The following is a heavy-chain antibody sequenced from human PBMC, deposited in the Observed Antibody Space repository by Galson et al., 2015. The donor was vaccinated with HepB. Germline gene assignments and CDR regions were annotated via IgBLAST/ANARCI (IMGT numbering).Heavy chain of an antibody. CDR1: GLTFSSYA. J-gene: IGHJ6*02. CDR2: ISYDGSNK. V-gene: IGHV3-30*04. Sequence: SLRLSCAASGLTFSSYAMHWVRQAPGKGLEWVAAISYDGSNKYYADSVKGRFTISRDNSKNTLYLQMNSLRAEDTAVYYCARDQVVPAAMWDWYASGTVDVWGQGTTVTVSS. CDR3: ARDQVVPAAMWDWYASGTVDV. D-gene: IGHD2-2*01.